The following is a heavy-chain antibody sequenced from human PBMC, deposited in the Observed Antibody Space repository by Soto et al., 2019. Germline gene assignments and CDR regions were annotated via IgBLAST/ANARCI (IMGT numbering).Heavy chain of an antibody. V-gene: IGHV4-59*08. J-gene: IGHJ4*02. D-gene: IGHD1-26*01. CDR1: GGSISSYY. CDR3: AGGYRDIFAY. Sequence: SETLSLTCAVSGGSISSYYWSWIRQPPGKGLEWIGYIYYSGSTNYNPSLKSRVTISVDTSKNQFSLKLSSVTAADTAVYYCAGGYRDIFAYRAQGTLDTVPS. CDR2: IYYSGST.